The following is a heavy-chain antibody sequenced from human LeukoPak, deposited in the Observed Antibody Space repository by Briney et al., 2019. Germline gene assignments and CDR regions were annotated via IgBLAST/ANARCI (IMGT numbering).Heavy chain of an antibody. CDR2: IYTSGST. Sequence: SETLSLTRTVSGGSISTYYWSWIRQPAGKGLGWIGRIYTSGSTNYNPSLKSRVTMSVDTSKSQFSLKLSSVTAADTAMYYCVREFDYWGQGILVTVSS. CDR3: VREFDY. J-gene: IGHJ4*02. CDR1: GGSISTYY. V-gene: IGHV4-4*07.